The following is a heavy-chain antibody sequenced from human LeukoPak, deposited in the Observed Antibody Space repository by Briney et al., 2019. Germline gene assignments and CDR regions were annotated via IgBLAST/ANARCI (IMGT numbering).Heavy chain of an antibody. CDR2: ISSSSSYI. V-gene: IGHV3-21*01. CDR3: ARDLIAAAGTNLVPGWFDP. D-gene: IGHD6-13*01. CDR1: GSTFSSYS. Sequence: PGGSLRLSCPPSGSTFSSYSMNWVRQAPGKGLEWVSSISSSSSYIYYADSVKGRFTISRDNAKNSLYLQMNSLRAEDTAVYYCARDLIAAAGTNLVPGWFDPWGQGTLVTVSS. J-gene: IGHJ5*02.